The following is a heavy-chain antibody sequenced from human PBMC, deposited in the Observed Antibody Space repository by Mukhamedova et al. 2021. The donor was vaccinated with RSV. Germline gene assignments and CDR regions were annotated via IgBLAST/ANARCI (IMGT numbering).Heavy chain of an antibody. CDR3: VKDVGSAKYYYYMDV. V-gene: IGHV3-30*02. D-gene: IGHD1-26*01. Sequence: VRQAPGKGLEWVAFIRHDGSKEEYADSVKGRFTISRDISKNTLYLQMNSLSAEDTAVFYCVKDVGSAKYYYYMDVWGKGTTVTVS. CDR2: IRHDGSKE. J-gene: IGHJ6*03.